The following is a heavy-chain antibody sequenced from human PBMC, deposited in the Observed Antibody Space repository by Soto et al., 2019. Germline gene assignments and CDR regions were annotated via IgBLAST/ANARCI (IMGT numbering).Heavy chain of an antibody. CDR1: GFIFGYYG. CDR2: ISSSGDNE. CDR3: ARNTYDSGGFLDAFDL. Sequence: QVQLVESGGGVVQPGRSLRLSCEGSGFIFGYYGVHWVRQAPGRGLEWVTAISSSGDNEFYVGSVKGRFSIARDNSRNTMYVQIHSLTSEDTAVYYCARNTYDSGGFLDAFDLWGQGTVVTVSS. J-gene: IGHJ3*01. D-gene: IGHD3-22*01. V-gene: IGHV3-30*03.